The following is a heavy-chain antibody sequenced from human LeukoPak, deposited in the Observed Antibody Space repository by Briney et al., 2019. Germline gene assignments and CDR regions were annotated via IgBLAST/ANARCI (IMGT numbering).Heavy chain of an antibody. Sequence: PGGSLGLSCAASGFTFSSYSMNWVRQAPGKGLEWLSYINIGGTNTHYADSVKGRFTISRDNAKESLYLEMNNLRAEDTAVYYCATDGAGFDTWGQGVLVTVSS. V-gene: IGHV3-48*04. CDR3: ATDGAGFDT. CDR1: GFTFSSYS. CDR2: INIGGTNT. J-gene: IGHJ5*02.